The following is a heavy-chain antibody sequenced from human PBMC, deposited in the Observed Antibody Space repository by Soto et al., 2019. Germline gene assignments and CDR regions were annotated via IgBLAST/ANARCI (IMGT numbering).Heavy chain of an antibody. J-gene: IGHJ4*02. Sequence: SVKVSCKASVGTFSGYAISWVRQAPGQGLEWMGGIIPIFGTANYAQKFQGRVTITADKSTSTAYMELSSLRSEDTAVYYCARVIPNIVGATTYFDYWGQGTLVTVSS. V-gene: IGHV1-69*06. CDR2: IIPIFGTA. CDR3: ARVIPNIVGATTYFDY. CDR1: VGTFSGYA. D-gene: IGHD1-26*01.